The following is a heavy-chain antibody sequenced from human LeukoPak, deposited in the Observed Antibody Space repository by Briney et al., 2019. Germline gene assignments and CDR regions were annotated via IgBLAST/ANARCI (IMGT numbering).Heavy chain of an antibody. J-gene: IGHJ3*02. Sequence: PGGSLRLSCAVSGFSLSNYWIHWVRQAPGKGLVWVSHIKGDGSGINYADSVRGRFTISTDSASNTVYLQMSSLRVEDTAVYYCARDDSGPQAFDIWGQGTMVTVSS. CDR2: IKGDGSGI. CDR3: ARDDSGPQAFDI. CDR1: GFSLSNYW. V-gene: IGHV3-74*01. D-gene: IGHD4-17*01.